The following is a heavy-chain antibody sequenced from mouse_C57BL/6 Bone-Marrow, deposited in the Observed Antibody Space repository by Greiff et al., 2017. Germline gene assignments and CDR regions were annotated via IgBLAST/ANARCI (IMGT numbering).Heavy chain of an antibody. V-gene: IGHV1-26*01. D-gene: IGHD2-4*01. Sequence: EVQLQQSGPELVKPGASVKISCKASGYTFTDYYMNWVKQSHGKSLEWIGDINPNNGGTSYNQKFKGKATLPVDKSSSTAYMELRRLTSEDSAVYYCARGDYEYDYWGQGTTLTVSS. CDR1: GYTFTDYY. CDR2: INPNNGGT. J-gene: IGHJ2*01. CDR3: ARGDYEYDY.